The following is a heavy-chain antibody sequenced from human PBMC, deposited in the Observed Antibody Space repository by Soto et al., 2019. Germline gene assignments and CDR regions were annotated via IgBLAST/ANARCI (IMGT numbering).Heavy chain of an antibody. D-gene: IGHD3-22*01. V-gene: IGHV2-70*11. CDR3: AREWRTSYYDDSSGYYQIDY. Sequence: SGPTLVNPTETLTLTCTFSGFSLSTSGVCVSWIRQPPGKALEWLARIGWDDDKYFSTSLKTRLTISKDTSKNQVVLTVTNMDPVDTATYYCAREWRTSYYDDSSGYYQIDYWGQGTLVTVSS. CDR1: GFSLSTSGVC. J-gene: IGHJ4*02. CDR2: IGWDDDK.